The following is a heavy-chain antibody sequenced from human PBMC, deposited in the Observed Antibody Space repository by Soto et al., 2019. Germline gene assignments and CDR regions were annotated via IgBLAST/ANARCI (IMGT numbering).Heavy chain of an antibody. CDR3: AKDQAYSGYDYLYYFDY. CDR1: GFTFSSYG. CDR2: ISYDGSNK. J-gene: IGHJ4*02. V-gene: IGHV3-30*18. Sequence: GGSLRLSCAASGFTFSSYGMHWVRQAPGKGLEWVAVISYDGSNKYYADSVKGRFTISRDNSKNTLYLQMNSLRAEDTAVYYCAKDQAYSGYDYLYYFDYWGQGTLVTVSS. D-gene: IGHD5-12*01.